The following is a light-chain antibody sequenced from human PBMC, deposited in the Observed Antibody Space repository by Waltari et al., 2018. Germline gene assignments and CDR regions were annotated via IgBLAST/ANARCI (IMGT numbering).Light chain of an antibody. CDR3: CSCVGRNIYWV. CDR1: SSDVGANNF. CDR2: DIN. V-gene: IGLV2-11*01. Sequence: QSALTQPRSVSGSPGQSVTISCTGTSSDVGANNFVSWYQHHPDKAPKLIIYDINKRPSGVPVRFSGSKSGNTASLTISGLQAADEADYYCCSCVGRNIYWVFGGGTKLTVL. J-gene: IGLJ3*02.